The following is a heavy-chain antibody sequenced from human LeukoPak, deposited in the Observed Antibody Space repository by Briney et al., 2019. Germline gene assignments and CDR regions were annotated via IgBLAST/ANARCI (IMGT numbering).Heavy chain of an antibody. D-gene: IGHD4-11*01. Sequence: SETLSLTCTVSGGSIGSYYWSWIRQPAGKGLEWIGRIYTSGSTNYNPSLKSRVTMSVDTSKNQFSLKLSSVTAADTAVYYCARVGSYSNYALDYWGQGTLVTVSS. V-gene: IGHV4-4*07. CDR3: ARVGSYSNYALDY. J-gene: IGHJ4*02. CDR2: IYTSGST. CDR1: GGSIGSYY.